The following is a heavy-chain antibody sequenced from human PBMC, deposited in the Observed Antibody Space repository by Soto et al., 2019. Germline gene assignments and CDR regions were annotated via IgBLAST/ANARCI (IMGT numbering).Heavy chain of an antibody. CDR3: ARGGYYDNSWGKLGHYGLDV. CDR1: GYTFIRYG. J-gene: IGHJ6*02. Sequence: QVQLAQSANEVKKPGASVRVSCKAAGYTFIRYGIAWVRQAPGQGLEWMGWISPYNDYTVYAQKFQGRVSMTADTTTRTVYMNLRGLKSDDTAVYYCARGGYYDNSWGKLGHYGLDVWGQGTSVSVPS. CDR2: ISPYNDYT. V-gene: IGHV1-18*01. D-gene: IGHD3-16*01.